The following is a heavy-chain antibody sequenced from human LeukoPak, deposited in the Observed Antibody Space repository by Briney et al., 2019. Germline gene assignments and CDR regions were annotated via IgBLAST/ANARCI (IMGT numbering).Heavy chain of an antibody. Sequence: ASVKVSCKASGYTFTSYGISWVRQAPGQGLEWMGWISTYNGNTNYAQKLQGRVTMTTDTSTSTGYMELRNLRSDDTAVYYCARTRDGYNLWGQGTLVTVSS. CDR2: ISTYNGNT. D-gene: IGHD5-24*01. V-gene: IGHV1-18*01. CDR1: GYTFTSYG. CDR3: ARTRDGYNL. J-gene: IGHJ4*02.